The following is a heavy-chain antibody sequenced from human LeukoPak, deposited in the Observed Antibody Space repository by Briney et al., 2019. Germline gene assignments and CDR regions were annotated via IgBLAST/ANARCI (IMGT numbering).Heavy chain of an antibody. D-gene: IGHD3-10*01. V-gene: IGHV3-23*01. CDR2: ISGSGGST. CDR3: AKGSDYYGSGSYRWFAY. J-gene: IGHJ4*02. Sequence: PGGSLRLFCAASGFTFSSHAMSWVRQAPGKGLEWVSLISGSGGSTNYADSVKGRFTISRDNSKNTLYLQMNSLRAEDTAVYYCAKGSDYYGSGSYRWFAYWGQGTLVTVSS. CDR1: GFTFSSHA.